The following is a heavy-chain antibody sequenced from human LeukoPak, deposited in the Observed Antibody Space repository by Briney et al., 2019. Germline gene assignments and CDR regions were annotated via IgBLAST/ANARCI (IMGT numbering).Heavy chain of an antibody. J-gene: IGHJ4*02. Sequence: ASVKVSCKASGYTFTGYYMHWVRQAPGQGLEWMGWINPNSGGTNYAQKFQGRVTMTRDTSISTAYMELSRLRSDDTAVYYCARTPPQLWLNYFDYWGQGTLVTVSS. CDR1: GYTFTGYY. CDR2: INPNSGGT. D-gene: IGHD5-18*01. CDR3: ARTPPQLWLNYFDY. V-gene: IGHV1-2*02.